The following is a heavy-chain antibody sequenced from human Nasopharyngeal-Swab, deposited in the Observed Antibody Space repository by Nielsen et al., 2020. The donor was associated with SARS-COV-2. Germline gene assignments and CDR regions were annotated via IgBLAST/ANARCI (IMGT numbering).Heavy chain of an antibody. CDR3: AKEGATGWFDP. Sequence: SETLSLTCTVSGVSITSQYWSWIRQPPGKGLEWIGYISHTSGTSYNPSLKSRVTMFMDTSKNQFSLRLTSVTAADTAVYYCAKEGATGWFDPWGQGTLVPVSS. J-gene: IGHJ5*02. CDR1: GVSITSQY. CDR2: ISHTSGT. V-gene: IGHV4-59*11.